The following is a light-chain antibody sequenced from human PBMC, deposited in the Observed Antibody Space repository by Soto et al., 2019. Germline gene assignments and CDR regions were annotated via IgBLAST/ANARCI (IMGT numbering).Light chain of an antibody. V-gene: IGKV1-5*01. Sequence: DIQMTQSPSSLSASVGDRVTITCRASQNINNYLNWYQQKPGKAPKLLIYEASSLESGVPSRFSGSGSGTELTLTISGLQPDDFATYYCQQFNSYSITFGQGTRLEIK. CDR3: QQFNSYSIT. J-gene: IGKJ5*01. CDR1: QNINNY. CDR2: EAS.